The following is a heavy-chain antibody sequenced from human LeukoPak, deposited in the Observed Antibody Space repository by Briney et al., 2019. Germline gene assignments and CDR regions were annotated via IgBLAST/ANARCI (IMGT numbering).Heavy chain of an antibody. D-gene: IGHD5-24*01. V-gene: IGHV1-69*05. CDR2: IIPIFGTA. J-gene: IGHJ4*02. Sequence: SVKVSCKASGGTFSSCAISWVRQAPGQGLEWMGGIIPIFGTANYAQKFQGRVTITTDESTSTAYMELSSLRSEDTAVYYCARAGPQMATIIDYFDYWGQGTLVTVSS. CDR3: ARAGPQMATIIDYFDY. CDR1: GGTFSSCA.